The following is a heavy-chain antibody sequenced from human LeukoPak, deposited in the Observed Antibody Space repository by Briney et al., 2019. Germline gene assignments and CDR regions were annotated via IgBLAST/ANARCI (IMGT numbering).Heavy chain of an antibody. J-gene: IGHJ6*02. CDR2: MNPNSGNT. Sequence: GASVKVSCKASGYTFTSYDINWVRPATGQGLEWMGWMNPNSGNTGYAQKFQGRVTMTRNTSISTAYMELSSLRSEDTAVYYCARYCSSTSCSYYYYYYGMDVWGQGTTVTVSS. D-gene: IGHD2-2*01. CDR1: GYTFTSYD. V-gene: IGHV1-8*01. CDR3: ARYCSSTSCSYYYYYYGMDV.